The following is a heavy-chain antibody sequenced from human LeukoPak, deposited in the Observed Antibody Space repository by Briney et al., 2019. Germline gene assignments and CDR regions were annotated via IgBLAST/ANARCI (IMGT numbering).Heavy chain of an antibody. J-gene: IGHJ4*02. Sequence: HAGGSLRLACAAPGFTFSSYSMNWVRQAPGKGLEWVSYISSSSSTIYYADSVKGRFTISRDNAKNSLYLQMNSLRAEDTAVYYYATGELLRLDYWGQGTLVTVSS. CDR3: ATGELLRLDY. CDR2: ISSSSSTI. CDR1: GFTFSSYS. V-gene: IGHV3-48*01. D-gene: IGHD3-22*01.